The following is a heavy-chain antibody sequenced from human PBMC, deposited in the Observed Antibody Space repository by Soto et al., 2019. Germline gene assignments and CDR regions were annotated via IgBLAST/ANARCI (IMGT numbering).Heavy chain of an antibody. CDR2: ISYDGSNK. Sequence: QVQLVESGGGVVQPGRSLRLSCAASGFTFSSYGMHWVRQAPGKGLEWVAVISYDGSNKYYADSVKGRFTISRDNSKNTLNLQMNSLRAEDTAVYYCAKDPWVGESSPPTFDYWGQGTLVTVSS. CDR1: GFTFSSYG. J-gene: IGHJ4*02. D-gene: IGHD1-26*01. V-gene: IGHV3-30*18. CDR3: AKDPWVGESSPPTFDY.